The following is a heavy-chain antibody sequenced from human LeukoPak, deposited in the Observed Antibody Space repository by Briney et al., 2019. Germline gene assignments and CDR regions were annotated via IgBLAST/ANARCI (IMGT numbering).Heavy chain of an antibody. V-gene: IGHV1-46*01. CDR2: INPSGGST. CDR3: ARDSDYYDSSGYPFDY. D-gene: IGHD3-22*01. Sequence: ASVKVSCKASGYTFTSYYMHWVRQAPGQGLEWMGIINPSGGSTSYAQKSQGRVTMTRDTSTSTVYMELSSLRSEDTAVYYCARDSDYYDSSGYPFDYWGQGTLVTVSS. CDR1: GYTFTSYY. J-gene: IGHJ4*02.